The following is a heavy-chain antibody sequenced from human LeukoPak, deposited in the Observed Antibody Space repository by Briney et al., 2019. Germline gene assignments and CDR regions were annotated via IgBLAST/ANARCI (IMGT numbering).Heavy chain of an antibody. CDR3: ARGPSSLVVVPAAVPLDWYFDL. D-gene: IGHD2-2*02. CDR1: GYTFTTHG. CDR2: INPNSGGT. J-gene: IGHJ2*01. V-gene: IGHV1-2*02. Sequence: GASVKVSCKASGYTFTTHGITWVRQAPGQGLEWMGWINPNSGGTNYAQKFQGRVTMTRDTSISTAYMELSRLRSGDTAVYYCARGPSSLVVVPAAVPLDWYFDLWGRGTLVTVSS.